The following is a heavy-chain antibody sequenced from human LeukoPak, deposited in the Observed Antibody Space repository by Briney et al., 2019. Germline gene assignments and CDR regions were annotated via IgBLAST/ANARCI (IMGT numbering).Heavy chain of an antibody. CDR1: GFTFTDYN. D-gene: IGHD3-22*01. CDR3: AKSSGYAFDI. Sequence: PGGSLRLSCAASGFTFTDYNLNWVRQAPGKGLEWVSSISSNDVYIYYADSVQGRFTVSRDNARNSLYLQMNSLRAEDTAVYYCAKSSGYAFDIWGQGTMVTVSS. J-gene: IGHJ3*02. V-gene: IGHV3-21*04. CDR2: ISSNDVYI.